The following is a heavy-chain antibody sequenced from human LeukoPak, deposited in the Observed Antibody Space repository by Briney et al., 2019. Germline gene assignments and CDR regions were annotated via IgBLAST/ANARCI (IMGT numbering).Heavy chain of an antibody. CDR1: GFTFDDYA. CDR3: ARLHYYDSSGFDY. V-gene: IGHV3-9*01. CDR2: ISWNSGSI. J-gene: IGHJ4*02. Sequence: GGSLRLSCAASGFTFDDYAMHWVRQAPGKGLEWVSGISWNSGSIGYADSVKGRFTISRDNAKSSLYLQMNSLRAEDTAVYYCARLHYYDSSGFDYWGQGTLVTVSS. D-gene: IGHD3-22*01.